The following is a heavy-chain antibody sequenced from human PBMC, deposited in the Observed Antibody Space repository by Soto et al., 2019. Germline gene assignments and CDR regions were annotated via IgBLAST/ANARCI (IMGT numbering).Heavy chain of an antibody. CDR3: ARESSYGLVY. CDR1: GYSCTSYA. V-gene: IGHV1-8*01. CDR2: MNPNTGNT. Sequence: QVQLVQFGAEVKKPGASVKVSCKASGYSCTSYAINWVRQATGQGLEWMGWMNPNTGNTAYAQKFQGRVTMTRNTSISTAYMELSSLRSEDTAVYNCARESSYGLVYWGQGTLVTVSS. J-gene: IGHJ4*02. D-gene: IGHD5-18*01.